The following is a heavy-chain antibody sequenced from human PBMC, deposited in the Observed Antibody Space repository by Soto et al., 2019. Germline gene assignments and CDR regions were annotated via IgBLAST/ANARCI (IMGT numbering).Heavy chain of an antibody. J-gene: IGHJ6*02. CDR1: GNPFTRYF. CDR2: INPSGGGST. Sequence: GAAGKVSCKASGNPFTRYFMQWGGQAPGQGLEWMGIINPSGGGSTTYAQKFQGRVTMTRDTSTSTVYMQLSSLTSDDTAMYYCARHLPSFSNEAPRPSWSHGMDVWG. D-gene: IGHD6-6*01. CDR3: ARHLPSFSNEAPRPSWSHGMDV. V-gene: IGHV1-46*01.